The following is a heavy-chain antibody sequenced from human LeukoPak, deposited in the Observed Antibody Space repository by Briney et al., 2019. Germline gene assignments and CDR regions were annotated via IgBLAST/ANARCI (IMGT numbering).Heavy chain of an antibody. Sequence: PSQTLSLTCSVSGDSISSRDYYWSWIRQPPGKGLGWIGYIYYSGSTSYNPSLKSRVTISVDTSKNQFSLRLSSVTAADTAVYYCARGFDSHNAFDIWGQGTMVTVSS. D-gene: IGHD3-9*01. CDR3: ARGFDSHNAFDI. J-gene: IGHJ3*02. CDR2: IYYSGST. CDR1: GDSISSRDYY. V-gene: IGHV4-30-4*08.